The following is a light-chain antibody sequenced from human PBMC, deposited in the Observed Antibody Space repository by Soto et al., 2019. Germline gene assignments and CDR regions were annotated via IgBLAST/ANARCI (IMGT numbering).Light chain of an antibody. CDR3: CSFTSIATWV. Sequence: QSALTQPASVSGSLGQSITISCTGTSSDVGGYKYVSWYQQHPGKAPKLMIYEVSDRPSGVSNRFSGSKSGNTASLTISGLQADDEAVYYCCSFTSIATWVFGGGTKVTVL. CDR2: EVS. CDR1: SSDVGGYKY. V-gene: IGLV2-14*01. J-gene: IGLJ3*02.